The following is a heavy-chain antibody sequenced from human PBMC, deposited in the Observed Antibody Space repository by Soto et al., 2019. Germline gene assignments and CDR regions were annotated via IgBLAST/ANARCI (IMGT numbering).Heavy chain of an antibody. J-gene: IGHJ6*03. CDR1: GYTFTSYY. V-gene: IGHV1-46*03. CDR2: INPSGGST. D-gene: IGHD2-15*01. CDR3: ARDRLYCSGGSCYSFSVSYYYYMDV. Sequence: QVQLVQSGAEVKKPGASVKVSCKASGYTFTSYYMHWVRQAPGQGLEWMGIINPSGGSTSYAQKLQGRVTMTRDTSTSTVYMELSSLRSEDTAVYYCARDRLYCSGGSCYSFSVSYYYYMDVWGKGTTVTVSS.